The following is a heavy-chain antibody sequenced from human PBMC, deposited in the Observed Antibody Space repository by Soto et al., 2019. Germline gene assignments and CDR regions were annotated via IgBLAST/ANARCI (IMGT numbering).Heavy chain of an antibody. CDR2: ISAYNGNT. CDR3: ARDQFDSYGPKGGLDY. CDR1: GYTFTSYG. Sequence: QVQLVQSGAEVKKPGASVKVSCKASGYTFTSYGLSWVRQAPGQGLEWMGWISAYNGNTNYAQKLQGRVTMTTDTSTSKAYLELRSLRSDDTAVYYCARDQFDSYGPKGGLDYWGQGTLVTVSS. D-gene: IGHD5-18*01. V-gene: IGHV1-18*01. J-gene: IGHJ4*02.